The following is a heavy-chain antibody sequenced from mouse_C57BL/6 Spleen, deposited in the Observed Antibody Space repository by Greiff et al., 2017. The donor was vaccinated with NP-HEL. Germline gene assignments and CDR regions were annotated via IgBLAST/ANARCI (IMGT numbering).Heavy chain of an antibody. V-gene: IGHV1-50*01. CDR2: IDPSDSYT. CDR3: AREKGRGHDYYEVYWYFDV. CDR1: GYTFTSYW. J-gene: IGHJ1*03. D-gene: IGHD1-1*01. Sequence: VQLQQPGAELVKPGASVKLSCKASGYTFTSYWMQWVKQRPGQGLEWIGEIDPSDSYTNYNQKFKGKATLTVKASSSTDAMKLESQTYEDSAVYYCAREKGRGHDYYEVYWYFDVWGTGTTVTVSS.